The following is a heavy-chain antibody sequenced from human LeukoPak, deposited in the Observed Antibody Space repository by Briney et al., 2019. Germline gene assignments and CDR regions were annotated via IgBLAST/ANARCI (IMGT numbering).Heavy chain of an antibody. D-gene: IGHD5-18*01. CDR3: ATAGIQLWLRSGDAFDI. J-gene: IGHJ3*02. V-gene: IGHV1-24*01. CDR1: GYTLTELS. Sequence: ASVKVSCKVSGYTLTELSMHWARQAPGKGLEWMGGFDPEDGETIYAQKFQGRVTMTEDTSTDTAYMELSSLRSEDTAVYYCATAGIQLWLRSGDAFDIWGQGTMVTVSS. CDR2: FDPEDGET.